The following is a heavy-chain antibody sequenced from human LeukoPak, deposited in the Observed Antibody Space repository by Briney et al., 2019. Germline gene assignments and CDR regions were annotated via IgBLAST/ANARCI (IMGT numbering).Heavy chain of an antibody. CDR2: ISGSGGST. CDR1: GFTFSSYA. CDR3: AKADCSSTSCYFDY. D-gene: IGHD2-2*01. Sequence: GGSLRLSCAASGFTFSSYAMSWVRQAQGKGLEWVSAISGSGGSTYYADSVKGRFTISRDNSKNTLYLQMNSLRAEDTAVYYCAKADCSSTSCYFDYWGQGTLVTVSS. V-gene: IGHV3-23*01. J-gene: IGHJ4*02.